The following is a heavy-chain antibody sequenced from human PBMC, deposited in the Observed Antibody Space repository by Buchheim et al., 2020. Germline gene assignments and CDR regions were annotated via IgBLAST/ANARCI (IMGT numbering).Heavy chain of an antibody. CDR3: AISRGWWALDY. CDR2: INTGNGNP. CDR1: GYTFTTYD. Sequence: QVQVVQSGAEVKKPGASVKVSCKASGYTFTTYDLHWVYQAPGQRLEYLGWINTGNGNPEFSQKFRGRVTITRDNSASTAYMELNNLRSEDTGVYYCAISRGWWALDYWGQGTL. V-gene: IGHV1-3*04. J-gene: IGHJ4*02. D-gene: IGHD6-19*01.